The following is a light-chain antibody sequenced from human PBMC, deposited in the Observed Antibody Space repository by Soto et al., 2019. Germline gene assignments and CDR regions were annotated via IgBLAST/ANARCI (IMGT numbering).Light chain of an antibody. CDR2: GAS. Sequence: EIVLTQSPGTLSLSPGERATLSCRASQSVSSNYLAWYQQKPGQAPRLLIYGASSRATGIPDRFSGSGSGTDFTLTISRLEPEDFAVYYCQQYGSLLPGLTFGGGTKVEIK. CDR1: QSVSSNY. CDR3: QQYGSLLPGLT. J-gene: IGKJ4*01. V-gene: IGKV3-20*01.